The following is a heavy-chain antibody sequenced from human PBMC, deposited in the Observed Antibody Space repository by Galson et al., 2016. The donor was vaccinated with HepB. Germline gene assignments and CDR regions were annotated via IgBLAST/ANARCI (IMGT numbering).Heavy chain of an antibody. Sequence: SETLSLTCAVSGGSVTSSSWWGWVRQSPGKGLEWIGEIYRSGSTIYNPSLESRVTISLDKSKDQFSLKVTSVTAADTAVYYCVRDWSYGSGTYLYYFGMDVWGQGTTAIVSS. CDR1: GGSVTSSSW. CDR2: IYRSGST. V-gene: IGHV4-4*02. J-gene: IGHJ6*02. D-gene: IGHD3-10*01. CDR3: VRDWSYGSGTYLYYFGMDV.